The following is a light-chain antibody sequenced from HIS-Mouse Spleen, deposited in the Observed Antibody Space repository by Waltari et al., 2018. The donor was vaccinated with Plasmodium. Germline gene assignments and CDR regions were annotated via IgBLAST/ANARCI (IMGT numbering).Light chain of an antibody. CDR3: QKYYSYPLT. Sequence: AIRMTQSPSSFSASTGARVTITCRASQGISSYLAWYQQKPGKAPKLLIYAASTLQSGVPSRFSGSGSGTDFTLTISCLQSEDFATYYCQKYYSYPLTFGGGTKVEIK. CDR2: AAS. V-gene: IGKV1-8*01. CDR1: QGISSY. J-gene: IGKJ4*01.